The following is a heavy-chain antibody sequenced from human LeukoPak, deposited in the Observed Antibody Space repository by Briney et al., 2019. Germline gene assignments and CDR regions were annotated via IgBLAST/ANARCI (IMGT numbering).Heavy chain of an antibody. V-gene: IGHV1-2*02. CDR2: INPYSGDT. Sequence: ASVKVSCKASGYTFTGYYVHWVRQAPGQGLEWMGWINPYSGDTNYAQKFQGRVTMTRDTSINTAYMELSSLKSDDTAVYYCARVAMSGIGSDDFWGQGTLVTASS. D-gene: IGHD1-26*01. CDR1: GYTFTGYY. CDR3: ARVAMSGIGSDDF. J-gene: IGHJ4*02.